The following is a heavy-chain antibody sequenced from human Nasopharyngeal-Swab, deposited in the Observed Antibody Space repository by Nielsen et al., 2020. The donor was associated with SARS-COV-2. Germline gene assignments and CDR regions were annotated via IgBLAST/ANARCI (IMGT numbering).Heavy chain of an antibody. J-gene: IGHJ4*02. CDR2: ISTSSSYI. CDR3: AKGIAAAGSRCLDY. CDR1: GFTFNTYG. D-gene: IGHD6-13*01. Sequence: GGSLRLSCAASGFTFNTYGMNWVRQAPGKGLELVSSISTSSSYIYYADSVKGRFTISRDNAKSSLHLQMNSLRAEDTALYYCAKGIAAAGSRCLDYWGQGTLVTVSS. V-gene: IGHV3-21*04.